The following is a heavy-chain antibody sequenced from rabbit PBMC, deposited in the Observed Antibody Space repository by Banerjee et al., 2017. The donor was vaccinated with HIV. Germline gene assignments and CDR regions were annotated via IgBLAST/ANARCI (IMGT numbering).Heavy chain of an antibody. V-gene: IGHV1S45*01. D-gene: IGHD1-1*01. CDR2: IYTGSSGST. CDR3: ARDLSASSSDYPFNL. CDR1: GFSFISSDY. Sequence: QEQLEESGGDLVKPEGSLTLTCTASGFSFISSDYMCWVRQAPGKGLEWIGCIYTGSSGSTYYANWAKGRFTISKTSSTTVTLQMTSLTAADTANYFCARDLSASSSDYPFNLWGPGTLVTVS. J-gene: IGHJ4*01.